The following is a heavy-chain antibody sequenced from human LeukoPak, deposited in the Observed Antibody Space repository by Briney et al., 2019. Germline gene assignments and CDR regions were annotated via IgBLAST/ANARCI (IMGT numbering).Heavy chain of an antibody. J-gene: IGHJ5*02. CDR3: ARGPPTVTTPWFDP. CDR1: GGTFSSYA. Sequence: SVKVSCKASGGTFSSYAISWVRQAPGQGLEWMGGIIPIFGTANYAQKFQGRVTITADKSTSTAYMEMSSLRSEDTAVYYCARGPPTVTTPWFDPWGQGTLVTVSS. V-gene: IGHV1-69*06. D-gene: IGHD4-17*01. CDR2: IIPIFGTA.